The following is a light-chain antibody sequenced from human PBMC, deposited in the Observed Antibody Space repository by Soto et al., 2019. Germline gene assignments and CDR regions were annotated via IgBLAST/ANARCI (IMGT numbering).Light chain of an antibody. CDR1: SSNIGANYN. V-gene: IGLV1-40*01. CDR2: DDI. CDR3: QSYDSSLSGVL. Sequence: QSVLTQPPSVSGAPGQRVTISCTGSSSNIGANYNVHWYQQFPGTAPKLLIYDDINRPSGVPDRFSGSKSGTSASLAITGLQAEDEADYYCQSYDSSLSGVLFGGGTKVTVL. J-gene: IGLJ2*01.